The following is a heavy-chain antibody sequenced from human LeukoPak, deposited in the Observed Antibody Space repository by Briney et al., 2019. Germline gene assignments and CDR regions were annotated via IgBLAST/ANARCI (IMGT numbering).Heavy chain of an antibody. V-gene: IGHV4-4*07. J-gene: IGHJ4*02. CDR2: VSGTGTA. CDR3: ARGKELTGTSGHYSFDF. CDR1: TGSLNSYF. D-gene: IGHD1-7*01. Sequence: SETLSLTCTVSTGSLNSYFWTWVRQPAGKGLEWIGRVSGTGTAYSNPSLESRVIISLDTSRNQFSLKLMSVTAADTAVYYCARGKELTGTSGHYSFDFWGQGTLVYVSS.